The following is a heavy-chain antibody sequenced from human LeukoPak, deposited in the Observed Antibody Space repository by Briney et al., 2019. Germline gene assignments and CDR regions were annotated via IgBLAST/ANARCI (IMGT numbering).Heavy chain of an antibody. J-gene: IGHJ4*02. D-gene: IGHD3-16*01. CDR2: IYHSGST. CDR3: ARFMTTRYYFDY. Sequence: SQTLSLTCTVSGGSISSGGYYWSWIRQPPGKGLEWIGYIYHSGSTYYNPSLKSRVTISVDTPKNQFSLKLSSVTAADTAVYYCARFMTTRYYFDYWGQGTLVTVSS. V-gene: IGHV4-30-2*01. CDR1: GGSISSGGYY.